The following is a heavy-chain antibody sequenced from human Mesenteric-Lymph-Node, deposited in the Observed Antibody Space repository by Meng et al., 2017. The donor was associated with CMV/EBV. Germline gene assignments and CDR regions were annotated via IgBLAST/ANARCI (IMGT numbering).Heavy chain of an antibody. CDR1: GYTFTGYY. CDR3: ARVGLYAAPVSS. D-gene: IGHD2-2*01. CDR2: IIPILGIA. V-gene: IGHV1-69*04. J-gene: IGHJ5*02. Sequence: SVKVSCKASGYTFTGYYMHWVRQAPGQGLEWMGRIIPILGIANYAQKFQGRVTITADKSTSTAYMELSSLRSEDTAVYYCARVGLYAAPVSSWGQGTLVTVSS.